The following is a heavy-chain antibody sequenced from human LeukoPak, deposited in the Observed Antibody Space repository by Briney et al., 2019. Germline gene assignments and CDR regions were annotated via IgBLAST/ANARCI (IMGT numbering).Heavy chain of an antibody. CDR3: AKERYFDWLSDAFDY. V-gene: IGHV3-23*01. J-gene: IGHJ4*02. CDR2: ISGSGGST. D-gene: IGHD3-9*01. Sequence: PGGSLGLSCAASGFTFSSYAMSWVRQAPGKGLEWVSAISGSGGSTYYADSVKGRFTISRDNSKNTLYLQMNSLRAEDTAVYYCAKERYFDWLSDAFDYWGQGTLVTVSS. CDR1: GFTFSSYA.